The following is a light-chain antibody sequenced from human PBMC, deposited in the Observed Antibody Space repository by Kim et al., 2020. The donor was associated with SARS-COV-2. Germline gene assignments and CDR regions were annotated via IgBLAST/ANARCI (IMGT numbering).Light chain of an antibody. CDR3: QVWDSSSDHRVV. CDR1: SIGSKS. V-gene: IGLV3-21*04. Sequence: PGKTARITLGGNSIGSKSVHWYQQKPGQAPVLVIYYDSDRPSGIPERFSGSNSGNTATLTISRVEAGDEADYYCQVWDSSSDHRVVFGGGTQLTVL. CDR2: YDS. J-gene: IGLJ2*01.